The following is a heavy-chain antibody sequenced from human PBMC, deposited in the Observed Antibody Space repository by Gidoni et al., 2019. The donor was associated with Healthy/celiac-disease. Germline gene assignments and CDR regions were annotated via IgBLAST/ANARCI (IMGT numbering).Heavy chain of an antibody. CDR2: IYYSGST. Sequence: QVQLQESGPGLVKPSETLSLTCTVSGGSISSYYWSWIRQPPGKGLEWIGYIYYSGSTNYNPSLKSRVTISVDTSKNQFSLKLSSVTAADTAVYYCAREGALEQQRGWFDPWGQGTLVTVSS. D-gene: IGHD6-13*01. CDR1: GGSISSYY. V-gene: IGHV4-59*01. CDR3: AREGALEQQRGWFDP. J-gene: IGHJ5*02.